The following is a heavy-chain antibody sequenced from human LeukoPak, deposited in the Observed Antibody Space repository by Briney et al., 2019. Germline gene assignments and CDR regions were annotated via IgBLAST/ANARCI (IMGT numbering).Heavy chain of an antibody. J-gene: IGHJ4*02. Sequence: PSETLSLTCTVSLGSVKNYYWSWIRQPAGKGLEWIGRIYKSGTTYYSPSLKSRVTMSIDTSKNQFSLQLSAVTAADTATYYCARVFGGNSLDHWGQGTLVIVSS. CDR3: ARVFGGNSLDH. CDR1: LGSVKNYY. V-gene: IGHV4-4*07. D-gene: IGHD4-23*01. CDR2: IYKSGTT.